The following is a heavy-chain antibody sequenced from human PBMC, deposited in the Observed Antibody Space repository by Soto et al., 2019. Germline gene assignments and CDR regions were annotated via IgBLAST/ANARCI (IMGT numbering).Heavy chain of an antibody. CDR2: FYYSGST. J-gene: IGHJ6*03. CDR3: PRSPLTHESWSGNRNPYCIDV. V-gene: IGHV4-39*01. D-gene: IGHD3-3*01. Sequence: SETLSLTCTVSGGSISSSSYYWGWIRQPPGKGLEWIGSFYYSGSTYYNPSLKSRVTIFVDTSKNQFSLKLSSVTAADTAVYYCPRSPLTHESWSGNRNPYCIDVCQKRTRVTVSS. CDR1: GGSISSSSYY.